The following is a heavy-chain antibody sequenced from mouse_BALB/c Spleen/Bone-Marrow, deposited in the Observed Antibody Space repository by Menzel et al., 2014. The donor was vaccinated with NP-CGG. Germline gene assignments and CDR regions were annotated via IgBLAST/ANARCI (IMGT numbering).Heavy chain of an antibody. D-gene: IGHD1-1*01. CDR1: GYTFTSYW. Sequence: VQLQQSGAELVKPGASVKLSCKASGYTFTSYWMHWVKQRPGRGLEWIGEINPSNGRTNYNERFKSKATLTVDKSSSTAYMQLSSLTSEDSAVYYCALYYYGSLDYWGQGTTLTVSS. CDR3: ALYYYGSLDY. V-gene: IGHV1S81*02. CDR2: INPSNGRT. J-gene: IGHJ2*01.